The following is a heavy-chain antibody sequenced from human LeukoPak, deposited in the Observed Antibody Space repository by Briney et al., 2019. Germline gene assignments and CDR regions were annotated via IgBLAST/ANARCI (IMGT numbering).Heavy chain of an antibody. CDR2: INPNSGGT. CDR1: AYSFTDYY. J-gene: IGHJ4*02. Sequence: ASVKVSCKASAYSFTDYYIHWVRQAPGQGLEWMGRINPNSGGTAYAQKFQGRVTMTRDTSISTAYMELSRLRSDDTAVYYCARSSPTYYFDTSGYYYGDYWGQGTLVIVSS. D-gene: IGHD3-22*01. CDR3: ARSSPTYYFDTSGYYYGDY. V-gene: IGHV1-2*06.